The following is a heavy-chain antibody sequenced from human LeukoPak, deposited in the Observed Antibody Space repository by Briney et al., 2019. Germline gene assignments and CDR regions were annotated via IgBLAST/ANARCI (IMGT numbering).Heavy chain of an antibody. CDR2: ISGSGGST. CDR1: GFTFSSYA. V-gene: IGHV3-23*01. CDR3: AKDLVGYSYGYPFDY. D-gene: IGHD5-18*01. J-gene: IGHJ4*02. Sequence: GESLRLSCAASGFTFSSYAMSWVRQAPGKGLEWVSAISGSGGSTYYADSVKGQFTISRDNSKNTLYLQMNSLRAEDTAVYYCAKDLVGYSYGYPFDYWGQGTLVTVSS.